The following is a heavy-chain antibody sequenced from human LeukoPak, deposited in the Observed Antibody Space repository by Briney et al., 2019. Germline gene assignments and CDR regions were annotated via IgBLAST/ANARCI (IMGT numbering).Heavy chain of an antibody. D-gene: IGHD3-9*01. CDR1: GCTFSSYV. CDR3: ARDQQGYDILTGYYRYYYYGMDV. Sequence: GRSLRHTRVASGCTFSSYVMDWVGQAPGKGLEWVAVIWYDGSNKYYADSVKGRFTISRDNSKNTLYLQMNSLRAEDTAVYYCARDQQGYDILTGYYRYYYYGMDVWGQGTTVTVSS. V-gene: IGHV3-33*01. CDR2: IWYDGSNK. J-gene: IGHJ6*02.